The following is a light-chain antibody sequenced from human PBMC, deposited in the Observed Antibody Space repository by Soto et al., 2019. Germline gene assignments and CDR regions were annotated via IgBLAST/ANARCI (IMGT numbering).Light chain of an antibody. J-gene: IGKJ1*01. V-gene: IGKV1-5*01. CDR3: QQRYSGPWT. CDR1: QNIGTS. CDR2: DAS. Sequence: DLQMTQSPSTLSAFVGDRVTITCRSRQNIGTSLAWYQQTRGKAPKLLISDASTLESGVPSRFSGRGSGTDFTLTIRSVEPEDFETYYCQQRYSGPWTFGQGTKVDIK.